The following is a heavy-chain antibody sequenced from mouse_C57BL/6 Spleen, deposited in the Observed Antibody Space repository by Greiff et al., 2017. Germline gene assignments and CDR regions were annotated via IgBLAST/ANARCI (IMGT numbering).Heavy chain of an antibody. Sequence: EVMLVESGAELVKPGASVKLSCTASGFNIKDYYMHWVKQRTEQGLEWIGRIDPEDGETKYAPKFQGKATITADTSSNTAYLQLSSLTSEDTAVYYWASIGYDGYYDYAMDYWGEGTSETVSS. J-gene: IGHJ4*01. CDR2: IDPEDGET. CDR1: GFNIKDYY. D-gene: IGHD2-3*01. V-gene: IGHV14-2*01. CDR3: ASIGYDGYYDYAMDY.